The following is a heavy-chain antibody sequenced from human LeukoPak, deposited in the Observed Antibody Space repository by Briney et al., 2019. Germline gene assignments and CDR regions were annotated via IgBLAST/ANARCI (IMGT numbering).Heavy chain of an antibody. CDR2: ISSISSYI. Sequence: GGSLRLSCAASGFTFSSYSMNGVRQAPGKGREGVSSISSISSYIYYADSVKGRFTISRDNAKNSLYLQMNSLRAEDTGVYYCARRKFGYVSSGYYFDYWGQGTLVTVSS. CDR3: ARRKFGYVSSGYYFDY. CDR1: GFTFSSYS. D-gene: IGHD3-22*01. J-gene: IGHJ4*02. V-gene: IGHV3-21*01.